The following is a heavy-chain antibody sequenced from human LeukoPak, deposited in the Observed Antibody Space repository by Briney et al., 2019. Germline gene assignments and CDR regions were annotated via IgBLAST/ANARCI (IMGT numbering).Heavy chain of an antibody. J-gene: IGHJ6*03. CDR3: ARDVRDDILTGSYYYYMDV. D-gene: IGHD3-9*01. V-gene: IGHV1-2*02. CDR2: INPNSGGT. Sequence: GASVKVSCKASGYTFTGYYMHWVRQAPGQGLEWMGWINPNSGGTNYAQKFQGRVTMTRDTSISTAYMELSRLRSDDTAVYYCARDVRDDILTGSYYYYMDVWGKGTTVTISS. CDR1: GYTFTGYY.